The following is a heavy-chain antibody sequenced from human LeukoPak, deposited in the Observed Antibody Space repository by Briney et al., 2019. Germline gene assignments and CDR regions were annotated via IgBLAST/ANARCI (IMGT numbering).Heavy chain of an antibody. J-gene: IGHJ5*02. Sequence: SETVSLTCTVSGGSISSYYWSWIRQPPGKGLEWIGYIYYSGSTNYNPSLKSRVTISVDTSKNQFSLKLSSVTAADTAVYYCARGSPPNWFDPWGQATMVTVSS. CDR3: ARGSPPNWFDP. CDR1: GGSISSYY. CDR2: IYYSGST. V-gene: IGHV4-59*01.